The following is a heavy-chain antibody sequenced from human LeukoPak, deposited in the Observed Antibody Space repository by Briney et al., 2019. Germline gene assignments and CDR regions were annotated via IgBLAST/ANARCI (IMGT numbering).Heavy chain of an antibody. CDR2: INHRGST. J-gene: IGHJ3*02. Sequence: ETLCLTCAVYGGSFSGYYWSWIRQPPGKGLEWIGEINHRGSTNYNPSLKSRVTISVDTSKNQFSLKLSSVTAADTAVYYCARATSDGAFDIWGPGKIDTVSS. V-gene: IGHV4-34*01. CDR1: GGSFSGYY. CDR3: ARATSDGAFDI.